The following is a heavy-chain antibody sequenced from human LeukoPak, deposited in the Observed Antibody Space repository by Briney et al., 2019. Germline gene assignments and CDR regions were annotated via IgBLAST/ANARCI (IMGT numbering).Heavy chain of an antibody. CDR3: EAAMVRGVIPPNDAFDI. CDR1: EFIFRTYA. D-gene: IGHD3-10*01. J-gene: IGHJ3*02. CDR2: ISYDGSNK. Sequence: GGSLRLSCAASEFIFRTYAMHWVRRAPGKGLEWVAVISYDGSNKYYADSVKGRFTISRDNSKNTLYLQMNSLRAEDTAVYYCEAAMVRGVIPPNDAFDIWGQGTMVTVSS. V-gene: IGHV3-30*04.